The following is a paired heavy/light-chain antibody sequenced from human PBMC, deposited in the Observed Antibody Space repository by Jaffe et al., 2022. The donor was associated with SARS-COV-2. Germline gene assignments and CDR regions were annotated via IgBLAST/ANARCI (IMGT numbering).Heavy chain of an antibody. D-gene: IGHD3-22*01. CDR1: AFTFSNYG. V-gene: IGHV3-23*04. J-gene: IGHJ6*03. CDR3: AKCAGSGFLFYYMDV. CDR2: ISATGLT. Sequence: EVQLVESGGGLVQPRGSLRLSCAASAFTFSNYGMSWVRQAPGKGLEWVSTISATGLTYYADSVNGRFTISRDNSKNTLYLQMDSLRGEDTAVYYCAKCAGSGFLFYYMDVWGKGTMATVSS.
Light chain of an antibody. V-gene: IGKV3-20*01. CDR3: QHHGSSPLT. CDR2: GAS. CDR1: RSVDSSY. Sequence: EIVLTQSPGTLSLSPGERATLSCRASRSVDSSYLAWYQQKRGQAPRLLMYGASSRATGIADRFSGSGSGTDFTLTISRLEPEDFAVYFCQHHGSSPLTFGGGTKVEIK. J-gene: IGKJ4*01.